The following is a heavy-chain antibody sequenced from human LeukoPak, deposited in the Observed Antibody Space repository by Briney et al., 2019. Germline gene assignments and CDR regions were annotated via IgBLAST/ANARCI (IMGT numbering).Heavy chain of an antibody. V-gene: IGHV1-2*02. D-gene: IGHD3-10*01. CDR3: ARASRGVIIVDY. CDR1: GYTFTGYY. CDR2: INPNSGGT. J-gene: IGHJ4*02. Sequence: ASVKVSCKASGYTFTGYYMHWVRQAPGQGLEWMGWINPNSGGTNYAQKFQGRVTMTRDTSISTAYMELSRLRSDDAAVYYCARASRGVIIVDYWGQGTLVTVSS.